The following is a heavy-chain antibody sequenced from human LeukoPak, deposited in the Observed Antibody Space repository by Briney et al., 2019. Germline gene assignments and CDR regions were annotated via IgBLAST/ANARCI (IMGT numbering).Heavy chain of an antibody. CDR1: GFSFSSYA. J-gene: IGHJ4*02. Sequence: GGSLRLPCAASGFSFSSYAMHWVRQAPGKGLEWVAVISYDGSNKYYADSVKGRFTISRDNSKNTLYLQMNRLRAEDTGVYYCARDPLTFPIAAAPDYWGQGTLVTVSS. V-gene: IGHV3-30-3*01. CDR2: ISYDGSNK. CDR3: ARDPLTFPIAAAPDY. D-gene: IGHD6-13*01.